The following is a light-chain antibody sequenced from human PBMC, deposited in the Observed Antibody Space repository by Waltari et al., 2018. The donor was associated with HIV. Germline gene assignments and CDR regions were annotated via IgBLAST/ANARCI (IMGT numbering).Light chain of an antibody. J-gene: IGLJ1*01. CDR3: CSHAGNLIFA. CDR1: SSYVDTF. V-gene: IGLV2-11*01. CDR2: DVS. Sequence: QSALTQPHPVPGSPGQSLTISCPGTSSYVDTFVSWYQHHPGKAPKVLIYDVSKRPSGVPDRFSGSKSGNTAFLTISGLQAEDEADYHCCSHAGNLIFAFGTGTKVTVL.